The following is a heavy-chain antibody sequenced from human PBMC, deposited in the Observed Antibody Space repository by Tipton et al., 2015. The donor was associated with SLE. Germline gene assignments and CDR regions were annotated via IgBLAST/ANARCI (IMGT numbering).Heavy chain of an antibody. CDR1: GYTFTSYD. J-gene: IGHJ4*02. V-gene: IGHV1-8*02. CDR3: ARTGYCSGGSCYFYFDY. CDR2: MNPNSGNT. Sequence: QLVQSGAEVKKPGASVKVSCKASGYTFTSYDINWVRQATGQGLEWMGWMNPNSGNTGYAQKFRGRVTMTRNTSISTAYMELSSLRSEDTAVYYCARTGYCSGGSCYFYFDYWGQGTLVTASS. D-gene: IGHD2-15*01.